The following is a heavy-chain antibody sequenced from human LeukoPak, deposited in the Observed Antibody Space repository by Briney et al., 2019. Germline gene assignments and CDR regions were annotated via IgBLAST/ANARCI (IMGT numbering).Heavy chain of an antibody. Sequence: HPGGSLRLSCAASEFTFSNYGMNWVRQAPGKGLEWVSGIRVNDETYYADSVKGRFTISRDNSENTLYLQMGGLRAEDTAIYYCAKGTGDLGYYFDRWGQGTLVTVSS. CDR2: IRVNDET. V-gene: IGHV3-23*01. CDR3: AKGTGDLGYYFDR. J-gene: IGHJ4*02. CDR1: EFTFSNYG. D-gene: IGHD7-27*01.